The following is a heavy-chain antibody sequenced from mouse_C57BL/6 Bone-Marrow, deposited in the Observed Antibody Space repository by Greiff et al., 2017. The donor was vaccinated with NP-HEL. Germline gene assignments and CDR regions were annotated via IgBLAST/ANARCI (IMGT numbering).Heavy chain of an antibody. CDR2: IYPRSGNT. D-gene: IGHD1-1*01. CDR3: ARFGYGSSY. CDR1: GYTFTSYG. J-gene: IGHJ2*01. Sequence: VKLMESGAELARPGASVKLSCKASGYTFTSYGISWVKQRTGQGLEWIGEIYPRSGNTYYNEKFKGKATLTADKSSSTAYMELRSLTSEDSAVYFCARFGYGSSYWGQGTTLTVSS. V-gene: IGHV1-81*01.